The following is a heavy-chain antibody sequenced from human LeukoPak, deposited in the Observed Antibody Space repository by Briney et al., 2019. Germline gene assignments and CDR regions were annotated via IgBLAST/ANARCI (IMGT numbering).Heavy chain of an antibody. J-gene: IGHJ4*02. CDR3: ARFRTWGDKAFDY. D-gene: IGHD2-21*02. CDR1: GFTFSSYG. CDR2: IWYDGSNK. Sequence: GGSLRLSCAASGFTFSSYGMHWVRQAPGKGLEWVALIWYDGSNKYYADSVKGRFTISRDSAKNSLYLQMNSLRAEDTAVYYCARFRTWGDKAFDYWGQGTLVTVSS. V-gene: IGHV3-33*01.